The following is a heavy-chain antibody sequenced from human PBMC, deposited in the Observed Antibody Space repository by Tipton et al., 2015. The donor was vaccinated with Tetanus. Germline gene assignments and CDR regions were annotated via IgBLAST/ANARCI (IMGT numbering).Heavy chain of an antibody. D-gene: IGHD2-2*01. Sequence: GSLRLSCEASGFTFFDYAMVWVRQAPGKGLEWVSSIGGNGGDIQYADSVKGRFTISRDNSWNTLYFQMNSLRAEDTALYYCATDLMPRTRAWGYWGQGTLVTVSS. CDR3: ATDLMPRTRAWGY. J-gene: IGHJ4*02. CDR1: GFTFFDYA. V-gene: IGHV3-23*01. CDR2: IGGNGGDI.